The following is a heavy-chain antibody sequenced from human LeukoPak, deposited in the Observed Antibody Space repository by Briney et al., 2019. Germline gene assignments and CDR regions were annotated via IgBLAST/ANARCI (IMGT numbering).Heavy chain of an antibody. CDR3: VRDPSNSGNWFDL. V-gene: IGHV3-74*01. D-gene: IGHD4-11*01. J-gene: IGHJ5*02. CDR1: GFNLRDYW. Sequence: GGSLRLSCAASGFNLRDYWMHWVRQAPGKGLVWVSRLGTDGTYTNYADSVTGRFTISRDNAKNTLYLQMDSLRAEDTSFYYCVRDPSNSGNWFDLWGQGTLVTVSS. CDR2: LGTDGTYT.